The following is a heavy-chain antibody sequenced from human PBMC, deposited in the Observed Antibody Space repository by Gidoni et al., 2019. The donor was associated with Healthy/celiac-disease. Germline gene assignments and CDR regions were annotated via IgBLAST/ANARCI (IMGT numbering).Heavy chain of an antibody. Sequence: QLQLQESGPGLVKPSETLSLTCTVSGGSISSSSYYWGWIRQPPGKGLEWIGSIYYSGSTYYNPSLKSRVTISVDTSKNQFSLKLSSVTAADTAVYYCASEGRNGYFDYWGQGTLVTVSS. CDR2: IYYSGST. CDR1: GGSISSSSYY. J-gene: IGHJ4*02. D-gene: IGHD4-4*01. CDR3: ASEGRNGYFDY. V-gene: IGHV4-39*01.